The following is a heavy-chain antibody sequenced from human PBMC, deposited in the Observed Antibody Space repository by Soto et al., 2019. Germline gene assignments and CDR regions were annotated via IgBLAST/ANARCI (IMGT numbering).Heavy chain of an antibody. CDR2: ISGSGGST. Sequence: GSLRLSCAGSGFTFSSYVMSWVRQAPGKGLEWVSGISGSGGSTYYADSVKGRFTISRDNSKNTLYLQMNSLRAEDTAVYYCANAPGVAGSFSLDYWGQGTLVTVSS. CDR1: GFTFSSYV. D-gene: IGHD6-19*01. V-gene: IGHV3-23*01. CDR3: ANAPGVAGSFSLDY. J-gene: IGHJ4*02.